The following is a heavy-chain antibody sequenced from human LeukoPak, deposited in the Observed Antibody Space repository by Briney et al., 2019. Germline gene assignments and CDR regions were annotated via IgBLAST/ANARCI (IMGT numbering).Heavy chain of an antibody. CDR1: GYTFTGYY. CDR2: INPNSGGT. V-gene: IGHV1-2*04. CDR3: ARDRAIFGVVTAEDYYYYYGMDV. J-gene: IGHJ6*02. Sequence: EASVKVSCKASGYTFTGYYMHWVRQAPGQGLEWMGWINPNSGGTNYAQKFQGWVTMTRDTSISTAYMVLSRLRSDDTAVYYCARDRAIFGVVTAEDYYYYYGMDVWGQGTTVTVSS. D-gene: IGHD3-3*01.